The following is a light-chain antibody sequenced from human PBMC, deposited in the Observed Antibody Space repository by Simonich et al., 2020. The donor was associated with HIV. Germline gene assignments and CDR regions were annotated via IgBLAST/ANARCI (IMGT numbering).Light chain of an antibody. V-gene: IGKV1-17*03. CDR3: QQYYSYPLT. J-gene: IGKJ4*01. Sequence: IQMTQSPSAMSASVGDRVTITCRESQGISNYLAWFQQKPGKVPKRLIYAASSLQRGVPSRFSGSGSGTEFTLTISLQSEDSATYYCQQYYSYPLTFGGGTKVEIK. CDR2: AAS. CDR1: QGISNY.